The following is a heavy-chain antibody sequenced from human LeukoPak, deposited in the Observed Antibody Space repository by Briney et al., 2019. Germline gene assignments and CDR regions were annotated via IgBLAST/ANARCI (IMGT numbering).Heavy chain of an antibody. CDR2: IYYSGST. CDR3: ARGEFPSDLEF. Sequence: ASETLSLTCTVSGGSVSSGCYYWNWIRRPPGKGLEWIGYIYYSGSTNYNASLKSRVTISVDTSKNQFSLKLTSVTSADTAVYYCARGEFPSDLEFWGQGALITVSS. CDR1: GGSVSSGCYY. J-gene: IGHJ4*02. D-gene: IGHD3-10*01. V-gene: IGHV4-61*01.